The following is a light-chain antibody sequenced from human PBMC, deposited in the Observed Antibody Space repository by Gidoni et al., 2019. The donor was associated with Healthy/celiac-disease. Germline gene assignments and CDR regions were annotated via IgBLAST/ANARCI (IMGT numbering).Light chain of an antibody. Sequence: ELEITQSPATLSVSAGERATLTCRASQSLSSNLAWYQQKPGQAPKLLIYGASTRATGIPARFSGSGSGTEFTLTISSLQSEDIAVYYCQQYDNWPLTFXGXTKVEIK. CDR3: QQYDNWPLT. CDR1: QSLSSN. CDR2: GAS. J-gene: IGKJ4*02. V-gene: IGKV3-15*01.